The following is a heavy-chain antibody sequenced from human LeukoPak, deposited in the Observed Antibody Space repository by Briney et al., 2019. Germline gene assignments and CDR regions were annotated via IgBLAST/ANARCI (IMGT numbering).Heavy chain of an antibody. Sequence: AGGSLRLSCAASGFAFSDYYMSWIRQAPGKGQEWVSYISSSGSTIYYADSVKGRFTISRDNAKNSLYLQMNSLRAEDTAVYYCARDQGSLMDFDYWGQGTLVTVSS. CDR1: GFAFSDYY. CDR2: ISSSGSTI. D-gene: IGHD3-10*01. V-gene: IGHV3-11*01. J-gene: IGHJ4*02. CDR3: ARDQGSLMDFDY.